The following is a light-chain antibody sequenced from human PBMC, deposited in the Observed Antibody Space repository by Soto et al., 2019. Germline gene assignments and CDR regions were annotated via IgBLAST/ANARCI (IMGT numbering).Light chain of an antibody. CDR1: RSDVGSYNY. CDR3: TSFTTMNTWV. J-gene: IGLJ3*02. Sequence: QSALTQPASVSGSPGQSITISCTGTRSDVGSYNYVSWYQMHPGKAPKVMIYEVSNRPSGVSDRFSGSKSGNTATLTISGLQAEDEAEYYCTSFTTMNTWVFGAGTQLTVL. CDR2: EVS. V-gene: IGLV2-14*01.